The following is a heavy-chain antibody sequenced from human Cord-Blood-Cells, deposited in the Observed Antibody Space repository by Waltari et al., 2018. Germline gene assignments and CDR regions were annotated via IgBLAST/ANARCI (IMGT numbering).Heavy chain of an antibody. CDR1: GFTFSSYA. J-gene: IGHJ4*02. V-gene: IGHV3-30*04. D-gene: IGHD2-2*01. CDR3: ARDPCSSTSCYYFDY. Sequence: QVQLVESGGGVVQPGRSLRLSCAASGFTFSSYAMHWVRQAPGKGREGVRVISYDGSNKYYAASVKGRFTISRDNSKNTLYLQMNSLRAEDTAVYYCARDPCSSTSCYYFDYWGQGTLVTVSS. CDR2: ISYDGSNK.